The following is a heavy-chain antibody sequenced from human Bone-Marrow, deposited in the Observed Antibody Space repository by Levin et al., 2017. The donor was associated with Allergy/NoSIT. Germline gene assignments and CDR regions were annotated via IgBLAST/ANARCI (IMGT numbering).Heavy chain of an antibody. CDR2: INSDGSST. V-gene: IGHV3-74*01. J-gene: IGHJ5*02. Sequence: LSLTCAASGFTFSSPWMHWVRQAPGKGLVWVSRINSDGSSTSYADSVKGRFTISRDNAKNTLYLQMNSLRVDDAATYYCTRERGAEAIYNWFDPWGPGTLVTVSS. CDR3: TRERGAEAIYNWFDP. CDR1: GFTFSSPW. D-gene: IGHD3-10*01.